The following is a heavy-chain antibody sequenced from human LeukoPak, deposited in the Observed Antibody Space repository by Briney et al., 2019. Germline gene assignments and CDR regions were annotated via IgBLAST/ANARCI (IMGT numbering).Heavy chain of an antibody. CDR3: ARHDASSNWNKVVPPYYYYMDV. CDR2: IYYSGST. J-gene: IGHJ6*03. CDR1: GGSISSSSYY. Sequence: PSETLSLTCTVSGGSISSSSYYWGWIRQPPGKGLEWIGSIYYSGSTYYNPSLKSRVTISVDTSKNQFSLKLSSVTAADTAVYYCARHDASSNWNKVVPPYYYYMDVWGKGTTVTVSS. V-gene: IGHV4-39*01. D-gene: IGHD1/OR15-1a*01.